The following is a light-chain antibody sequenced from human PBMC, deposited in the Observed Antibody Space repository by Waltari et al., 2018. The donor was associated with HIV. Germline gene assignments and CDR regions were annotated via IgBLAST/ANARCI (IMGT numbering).Light chain of an antibody. V-gene: IGLV7-46*01. CDR1: TGAVTSGNC. CDR3: LLSFNGVVV. J-gene: IGLJ2*01. Sequence: QAVVTQEPSLTVSPGGTVTLTCASSTGAVTSGNCPYWFQRRPGQAPKTLLYDTSNRHSWTPARFSGSLLGGKAALTVSGAQFEDEADYFCLLSFNGVVVFGGGTSLTVL. CDR2: DTS.